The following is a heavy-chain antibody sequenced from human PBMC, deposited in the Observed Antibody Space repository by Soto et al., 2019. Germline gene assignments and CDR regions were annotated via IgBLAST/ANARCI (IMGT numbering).Heavy chain of an antibody. CDR2: IYPGDSDS. CDR1: GYNFATYW. CDR3: ASHEFYGDYASNYFDP. J-gene: IGHJ5*02. D-gene: IGHD4-17*01. Sequence: GEPLKNSCEGFGYNFATYWIAWVRQMPGKGLEYMGIIYPGDSDSRYSPSFQGQVTFSADKSISTAYMQWSSLKASDTAMYYCASHEFYGDYASNYFDPWSQGTLVTIAS. V-gene: IGHV5-51*01.